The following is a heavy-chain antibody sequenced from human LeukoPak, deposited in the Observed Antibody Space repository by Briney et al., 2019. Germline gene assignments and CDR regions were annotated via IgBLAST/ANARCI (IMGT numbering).Heavy chain of an antibody. J-gene: IGHJ4*02. CDR1: GGSLSGYY. CDR3: ARARYYYDSSGYYFSENRYYFDY. D-gene: IGHD3-22*01. Sequence: PSETLSLTCAVYGGSLSGYYWSWIRQPPGKGLEWIGEINHSGSTNYNPSLKSRVTISVDTSKNQFSLKLSSVTAADTAVYYCARARYYYDSSGYYFSENRYYFDYWGQGTLVTVSS. CDR2: INHSGST. V-gene: IGHV4-34*01.